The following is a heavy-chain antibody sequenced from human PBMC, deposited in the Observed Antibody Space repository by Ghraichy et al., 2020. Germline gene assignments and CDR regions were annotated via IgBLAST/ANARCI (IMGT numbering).Heavy chain of an antibody. Sequence: SETLSLTCTVSGGSISSYYWSWIRQPPGKGLEWIGYLYYSGSTNYNPSLKSRVTISVDTSKNQFSLKLSSVTAADTAVYYCAREVPITIFGVVSGWFDPWGQGTLVTVSS. D-gene: IGHD3-3*01. V-gene: IGHV4-59*01. CDR3: AREVPITIFGVVSGWFDP. J-gene: IGHJ5*02. CDR1: GGSISSYY. CDR2: LYYSGST.